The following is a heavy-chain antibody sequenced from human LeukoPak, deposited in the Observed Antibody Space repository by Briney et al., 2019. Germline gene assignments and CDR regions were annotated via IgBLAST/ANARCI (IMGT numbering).Heavy chain of an antibody. V-gene: IGHV3-23*01. CDR2: ISATRGNT. J-gene: IGHJ4*02. Sequence: GRSLRLSCAASGFPFSSYGMHWVRQPPGKGLEWVSAISATRGNTYYADSVQGRFSISRDNSKNTLYLQMNSLRAEDTAVYYCAKGSSTTCPCYRDHWGQGTLVTVSS. CDR1: GFPFSSYG. CDR3: AKGSSTTCPCYRDH. D-gene: IGHD2-2*01.